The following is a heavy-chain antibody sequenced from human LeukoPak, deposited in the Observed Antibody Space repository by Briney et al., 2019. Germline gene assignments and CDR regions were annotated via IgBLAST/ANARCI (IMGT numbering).Heavy chain of an antibody. CDR3: ARGGEYCSGGRCYLDY. Sequence: SETLSLTCIVSGGSLISYYWSWIRPPPGRGRGWIGYIYYSVGTNYNPSLKSRVTISVDTSKNQFSLKLSSVTAADTAVYYCARGGEYCSGGRCYLDYWGQGTLVSVSS. CDR1: GGSLISYY. CDR2: IYYSVGT. D-gene: IGHD2-15*01. J-gene: IGHJ4*02. V-gene: IGHV4-59*08.